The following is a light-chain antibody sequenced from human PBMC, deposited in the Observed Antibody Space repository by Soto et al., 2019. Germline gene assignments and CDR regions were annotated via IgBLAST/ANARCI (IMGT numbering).Light chain of an antibody. Sequence: QAVVTQPPSVSGAPGQRVTISCTGSSSNIGALYDVNWYQQLPGTAPKLLIYDNNNRPSGVPDRFSGSKSGTSASLAITGLQAEDEADYYCQSYDNSLSGHVVFGGGIKLTVL. J-gene: IGLJ2*01. CDR1: SSNIGALYD. CDR2: DNN. V-gene: IGLV1-40*01. CDR3: QSYDNSLSGHVV.